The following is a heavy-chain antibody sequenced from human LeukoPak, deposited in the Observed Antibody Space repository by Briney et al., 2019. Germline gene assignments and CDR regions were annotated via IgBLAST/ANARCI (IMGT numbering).Heavy chain of an antibody. V-gene: IGHV3-7*03. Sequence: GGSLRLSCAASGFMFSSNWTSWVRLAPGKGLEWVANIKEDGTETYYVDSVKGRFTISRDNAKNSLYLQMNSLRVEDTAVYYCAKEGRSLQTYWGQGTLVSVSS. CDR3: AKEGRSLQTY. CDR1: GFMFSSNW. D-gene: IGHD5-24*01. CDR2: IKEDGTET. J-gene: IGHJ4*02.